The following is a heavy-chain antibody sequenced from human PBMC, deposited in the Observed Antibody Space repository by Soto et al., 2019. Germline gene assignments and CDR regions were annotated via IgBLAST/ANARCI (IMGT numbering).Heavy chain of an antibody. D-gene: IGHD3-22*01. J-gene: IGHJ4*02. CDR3: ANGYYYDSRGFDY. CDR1: GFTFSSYA. Sequence: GGSLRLSCAASGFTFSSYAMSWVRQAPGKGLEWVSAISGSVGSTYYADSVKGRFTISRDNSKNTLYLQMNSLRAEDTAVYYCANGYYYDSRGFDYWGQGTVGTSPQ. CDR2: ISGSVGST. V-gene: IGHV3-23*01.